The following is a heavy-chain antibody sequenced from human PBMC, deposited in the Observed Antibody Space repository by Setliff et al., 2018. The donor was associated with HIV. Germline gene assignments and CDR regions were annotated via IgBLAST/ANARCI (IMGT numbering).Heavy chain of an antibody. J-gene: IGHJ4*02. CDR1: GASFSGYY. D-gene: IGHD4-17*01. V-gene: IGHV4-34*01. CDR2: INLSRST. Sequence: PSETLSLTCAVYGASFSGYYWSWIRQPPGKGLEWIGEINLSRSTDYNPSLKSRVTISVDTSKDQFSLRLSSVTAGDTAVYYCTSQSRGDYDFDYWGQGTLVTVSS. CDR3: TSQSRGDYDFDY.